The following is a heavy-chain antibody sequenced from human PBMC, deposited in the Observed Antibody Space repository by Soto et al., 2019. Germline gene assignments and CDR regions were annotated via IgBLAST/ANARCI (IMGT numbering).Heavy chain of an antibody. V-gene: IGHV3-53*02. Sequence: EVQLVETGGGLIQPGGSLRLSCAASGFTVSNTYMTWVRQPPGKGLECVSVIYTAGGTNYADSVKGRFIISRDNSKTTLYLQMNSLRAEDTDVYYCARALPVAKGGFDPWGQGTLVTVSS. CDR1: GFTVSNTY. D-gene: IGHD2-2*01. CDR3: ARALPVAKGGFDP. J-gene: IGHJ5*02. CDR2: IYTAGGT.